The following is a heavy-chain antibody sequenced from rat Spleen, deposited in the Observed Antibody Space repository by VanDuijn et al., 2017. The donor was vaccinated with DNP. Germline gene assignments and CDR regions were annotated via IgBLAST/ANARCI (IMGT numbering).Heavy chain of an antibody. CDR2: INTGSGGT. CDR1: GYTFTTYY. D-gene: IGHD1-4*01. Sequence: QVQLQQSGAELAKPGSSVMISCRASGYTFTTYYIGWIKQTTGQGLEYFGYINTGSGGTNYNEKFRGKATLTVDTSSNTAFMQLSSLTPDDSAVYYCARRRLPYWYFDFWGPGTMVTVSS. J-gene: IGHJ1*01. CDR3: ARRRLPYWYFDF. V-gene: IGHV1-43*01.